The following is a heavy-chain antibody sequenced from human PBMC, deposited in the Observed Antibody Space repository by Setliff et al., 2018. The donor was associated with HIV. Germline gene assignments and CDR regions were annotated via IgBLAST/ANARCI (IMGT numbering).Heavy chain of an antibody. J-gene: IGHJ4*02. CDR1: GFTFSSYE. CDR3: ARGEPSILIEPAAFFDY. D-gene: IGHD2-2*01. CDR2: ISSSGSPI. Sequence: PGGSLRLSCAASGFTFSSYEMNWVRQAPGKGLEWVSYISSSGSPIHYADSVRGRFTISRDNAKKSLYLQMNSLRAEDTAVYYCARGEPSILIEPAAFFDYWGQGTLVTVSS. V-gene: IGHV3-48*03.